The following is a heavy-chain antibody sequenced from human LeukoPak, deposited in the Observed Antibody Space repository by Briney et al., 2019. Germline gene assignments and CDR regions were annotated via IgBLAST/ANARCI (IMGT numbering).Heavy chain of an antibody. CDR3: ASAIAGEFDY. D-gene: IGHD6-13*01. Sequence: SETLSLTCAVYGGSFSGYYWSWIRQPPGKGLEWIGYIYYSGSTYYNPSLKSRVTISVDTSKNQFSLKLSSVTAADTAVYYCASAIAGEFDYWGQGTLVTVSS. J-gene: IGHJ4*02. CDR1: GGSFSGYY. V-gene: IGHV4-34*09. CDR2: IYYSGST.